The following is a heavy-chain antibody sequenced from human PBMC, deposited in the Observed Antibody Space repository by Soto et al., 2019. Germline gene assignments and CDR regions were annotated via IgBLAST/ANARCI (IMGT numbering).Heavy chain of an antibody. CDR3: AREDIVVVPAAIYYYYGMDV. J-gene: IGHJ6*02. D-gene: IGHD2-2*01. Sequence: GGSLRLSCVASGFTFSSYWMSWVRQAPGKGLEWVANIKQDGSEKYYVDSVKGRFTISRDNAKNSLYLQMNSLRAEDTAVYYCAREDIVVVPAAIYYYYGMDVWGQGTTVTVSS. CDR1: GFTFSSYW. CDR2: IKQDGSEK. V-gene: IGHV3-7*01.